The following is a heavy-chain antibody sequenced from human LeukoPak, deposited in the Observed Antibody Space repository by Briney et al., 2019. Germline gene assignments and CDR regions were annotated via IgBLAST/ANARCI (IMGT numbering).Heavy chain of an antibody. D-gene: IGHD6-13*01. CDR3: ARRRYSSGWYIWFDP. CDR2: IYYSGST. CDR1: GGSISSSSYY. Sequence: NPSETLSLTCTDSGGSISSSSYYWGWIRQPPGKGLEWIAYIYYSGSTYYNPSLKSRVTISVDTSKNQFSLKLSSVTAEDTAVYYCARRRYSSGWYIWFDPWGQGTLVTVSS. J-gene: IGHJ5*02. V-gene: IGHV4-30-4*08.